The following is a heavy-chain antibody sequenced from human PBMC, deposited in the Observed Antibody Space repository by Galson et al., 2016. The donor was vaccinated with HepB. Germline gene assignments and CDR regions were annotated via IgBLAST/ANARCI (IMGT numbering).Heavy chain of an antibody. J-gene: IGHJ3*02. CDR3: ARDWYCSAGGCYDAFDI. CDR1: GYTFTSYG. Sequence: SVKVSCKASGYTFTSYGISWVRQAPGQGLEWMGRISTYDGDTNYAQNLQGRVTMTTDTSTTTAYMELRSLRSDDTAMYYCARDWYCSAGGCYDAFDIWGQGTMVTVSS. CDR2: ISTYDGDT. V-gene: IGHV1-18*01. D-gene: IGHD2-15*01.